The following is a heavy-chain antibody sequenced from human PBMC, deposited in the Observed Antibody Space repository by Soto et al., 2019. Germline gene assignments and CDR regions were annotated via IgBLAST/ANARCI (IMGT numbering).Heavy chain of an antibody. D-gene: IGHD2-2*01. CDR2: INSDGSST. V-gene: IGHV3-74*01. J-gene: IGHJ4*02. CDR1: GFTFSSYW. Sequence: GGSLRLSCAASGFTFSSYWMHWVRQAPGKGLVWVSRINSDGSSTSYADSVKGRFTISRDNTKNTLYLQMNSLRAEDTAVYYCASPTRYVGLDYWGQGTLVTVSS. CDR3: ASPTRYVGLDY.